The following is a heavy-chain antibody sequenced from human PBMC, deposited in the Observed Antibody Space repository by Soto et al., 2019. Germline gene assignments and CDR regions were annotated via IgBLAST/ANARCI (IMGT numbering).Heavy chain of an antibody. CDR1: GYTLTELS. Sequence: GASVKVSCKVSGYTLTELSMHWVRQAPGKGLEWMGGFDPEDGETIYAQKFQGRVTMTEDTSTDTAYMELSSLRSEDTAVYYCATALMVYAIRGPNWFDPWGQGTLVTVSS. V-gene: IGHV1-24*01. D-gene: IGHD2-8*01. J-gene: IGHJ5*02. CDR3: ATALMVYAIRGPNWFDP. CDR2: FDPEDGET.